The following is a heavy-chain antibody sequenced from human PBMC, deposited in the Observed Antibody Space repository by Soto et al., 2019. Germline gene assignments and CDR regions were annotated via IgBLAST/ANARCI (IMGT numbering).Heavy chain of an antibody. CDR2: ISYDGSNK. CDR1: GFTFSSYG. Sequence: PGGSLRLSCAASGFTFSSYGMHWVRQAPGKGLEWVAVISYDGSNKYYADSVKGRFTISRDNSKNTLYLQMNSLRAEDTAVYYCAKVQCRGVITNYYYYYYGMDVWGQGTTVTVSS. D-gene: IGHD3-10*01. J-gene: IGHJ6*02. V-gene: IGHV3-30*18. CDR3: AKVQCRGVITNYYYYYYGMDV.